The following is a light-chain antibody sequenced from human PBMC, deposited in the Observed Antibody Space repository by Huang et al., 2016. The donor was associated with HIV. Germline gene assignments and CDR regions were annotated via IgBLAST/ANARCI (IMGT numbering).Light chain of an antibody. Sequence: DIQMTQSPFSLSASVGDRVTITCRASQGITKSLVWYQQKPGKAPKLLLCATSRLERGVASRCSGSGSGSDFTLTISSLQPEDFATYDCQQYYNTPYTFGQGTKLEIK. CDR1: QGITKS. V-gene: IGKV1-NL1*01. J-gene: IGKJ2*01. CDR3: QQYYNTPYT. CDR2: ATS.